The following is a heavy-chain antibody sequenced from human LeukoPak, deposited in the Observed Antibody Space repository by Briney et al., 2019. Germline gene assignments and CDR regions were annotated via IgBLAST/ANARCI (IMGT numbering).Heavy chain of an antibody. V-gene: IGHV4-4*07. D-gene: IGHD5-24*01. J-gene: IGHJ4*01. CDR1: GASISSFH. CDR3: ARKDGDY. CDR2: IYSSGST. Sequence: SETLSLTCTVSGASISSFHWTWIRQPAGKGLEWIGLIYSSGSTIYNPSLKRRVAMSVDMTKNQLSLKLSSVTAADTAMYVCARKDGDYWGQGTLVTASS.